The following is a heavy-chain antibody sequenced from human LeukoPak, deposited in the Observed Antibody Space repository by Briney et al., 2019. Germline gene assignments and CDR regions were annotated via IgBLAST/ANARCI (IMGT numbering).Heavy chain of an antibody. CDR3: ARHRGIAAAGTYYYYYMDV. CDR2: IYYSGST. CDR1: GGSISSSSYY. Sequence: SETLSLTCTVSGGSISSSSYYWGWIRQPPGKGLEWIGSIYYSGSTYYNPSLKSRVTISVDTSKNQFSLKLSSVTAADTAVYYCARHRGIAAAGTYYYYYMDVWGKGTTVTISS. J-gene: IGHJ6*03. V-gene: IGHV4-39*01. D-gene: IGHD6-13*01.